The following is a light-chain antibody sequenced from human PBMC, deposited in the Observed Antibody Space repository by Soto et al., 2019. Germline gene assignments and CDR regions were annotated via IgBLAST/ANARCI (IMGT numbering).Light chain of an antibody. Sequence: ETVLTQSPATLSLSPGERATLSCRASQIVSSNLAWYQQKPGQAPRLLIYGASTRATDIPARFSGSGSGTEFTLTISSLQSEDFAIYYCQQYNNWPPEITFGPGTKVDIK. J-gene: IGKJ3*01. CDR1: QIVSSN. V-gene: IGKV3-15*01. CDR3: QQYNNWPPEIT. CDR2: GAS.